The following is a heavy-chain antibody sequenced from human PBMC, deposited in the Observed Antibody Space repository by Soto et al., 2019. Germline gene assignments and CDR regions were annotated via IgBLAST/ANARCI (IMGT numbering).Heavy chain of an antibody. V-gene: IGHV3-23*01. CDR3: AKGVLPFLEWLPSYFDY. D-gene: IGHD3-3*01. CDR2: ISGSGGST. Sequence: PGGSLRLSCAASGFTFSSYAMSWVRQAPGKGLEWVSAISGSGGSTYYADSVKGRFTISRDNSKNTLYLQMNSLRAEDTAVYYCAKGVLPFLEWLPSYFDYWGQGTLVTVSS. CDR1: GFTFSSYA. J-gene: IGHJ4*02.